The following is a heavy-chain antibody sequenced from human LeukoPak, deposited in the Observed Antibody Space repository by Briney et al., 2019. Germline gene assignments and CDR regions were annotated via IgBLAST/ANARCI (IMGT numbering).Heavy chain of an antibody. D-gene: IGHD3-16*01. J-gene: IGHJ3*02. CDR3: ATTSDGGDDAFDI. CDR2: INPNSGGT. Sequence: GASVKVSCKASGYTFTGYYMHWVRQAPGQGLEWMGWINPNSGGTNYAQKFQGRVTMTRDTSVSTAYMELSRLRSDDTAVYYCATTSDGGDDAFDIWGQGTMVTVSS. CDR1: GYTFTGYY. V-gene: IGHV1-2*02.